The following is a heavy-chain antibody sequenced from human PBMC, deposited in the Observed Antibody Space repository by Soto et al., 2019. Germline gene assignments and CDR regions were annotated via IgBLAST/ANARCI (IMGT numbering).Heavy chain of an antibody. CDR1: GFTFTTSA. Sequence: SVKVSCKASGFTFTTSAVQWVRQARGQRLEWIGWIVVGSGNTIYAQRFQERVAITRDMSTSTAYMELSSLRSEDAAVYYCAAVGIASVGYYNGMDVWGQGTTVTVSS. D-gene: IGHD6-13*01. CDR2: IVVGSGNT. CDR3: AAVGIASVGYYNGMDV. J-gene: IGHJ6*02. V-gene: IGHV1-58*01.